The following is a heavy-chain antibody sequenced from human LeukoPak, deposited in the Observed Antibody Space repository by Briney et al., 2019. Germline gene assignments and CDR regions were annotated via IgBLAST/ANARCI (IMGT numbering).Heavy chain of an antibody. CDR3: ARGHWSYGYALDY. CDR2: ISPSGGST. Sequence: GASVKVSCKASGYTFTGYYMHWVRQAPGQGPEWMGVISPSGGSTTYAQKFQGRVTMTRNTSISTAYMELSSLRSEDTAVYYCARGHWSYGYALDYWGQGTLVTVSS. D-gene: IGHD5-18*01. V-gene: IGHV1-46*01. J-gene: IGHJ4*02. CDR1: GYTFTGYY.